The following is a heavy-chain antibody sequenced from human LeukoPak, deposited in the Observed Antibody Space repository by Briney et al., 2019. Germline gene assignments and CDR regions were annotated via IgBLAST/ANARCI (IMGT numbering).Heavy chain of an antibody. V-gene: IGHV1-2*02. CDR1: GYTFTGYY. CDR2: INPNSGGT. CDR3: ARAADTTGTGEDAFDI. J-gene: IGHJ3*02. Sequence: GASVKVSCKASGYTFTGYYMHWVRQAPGQGLEWMGWINPNSGGTNYAQKFQGRVTMTRDTSISTAYMELSRLRSDDTAVYYCARAADTTGTGEDAFDIWGQGTMVTVSS. D-gene: IGHD1-1*01.